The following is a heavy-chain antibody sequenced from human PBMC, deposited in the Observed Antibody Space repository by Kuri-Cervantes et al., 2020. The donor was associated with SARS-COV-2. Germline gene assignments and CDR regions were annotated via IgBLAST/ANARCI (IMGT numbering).Heavy chain of an antibody. J-gene: IGHJ4*02. CDR2: INHSGST. D-gene: IGHD6-19*01. V-gene: IGHV4-34*01. Sequence: ESLKISCTVSGGSISSYYWSWIRQPPGKGLEWIGEINHSGSTNYNPSLKSRVTISVGTSKNQFSLKLSSVTAADTAVYYCARGGAGQWLTPFDYWGQGTLVTVSS. CDR3: ARGGAGQWLTPFDY. CDR1: GGSISSYY.